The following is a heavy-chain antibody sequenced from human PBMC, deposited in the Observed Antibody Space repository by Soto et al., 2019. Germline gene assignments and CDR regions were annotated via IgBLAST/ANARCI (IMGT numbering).Heavy chain of an antibody. V-gene: IGHV2-5*02. CDR3: AHSRGVVVPAATNFAFDI. D-gene: IGHD2-2*01. CDR2: IYWDDDK. CDR1: GFSLSTSGVG. J-gene: IGHJ3*02. Sequence: QITLKESGPTLVKPTQTLTLTCTFSGFSLSTSGVGVGWIRQPPGKALEWLALIYWDDDKRYSPSLKSRLTITKDTSKTQVVLTMTNMDPVDTATYYCAHSRGVVVPAATNFAFDIWGQGTMVTVSS.